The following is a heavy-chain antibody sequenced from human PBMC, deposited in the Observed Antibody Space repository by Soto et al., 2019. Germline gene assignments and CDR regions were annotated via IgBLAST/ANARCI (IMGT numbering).Heavy chain of an antibody. CDR3: VRPTRDGYGPEAYYFDS. D-gene: IGHD5-12*01. V-gene: IGHV5-51*03. CDR1: GYTFTNYL. CDR2: IYPGDSDT. J-gene: IGHJ4*02. Sequence: EVQLVQSGAEVKKPGESLKISCQGSGYTFTNYLIGWVRQMPGKGLEWMGLIYPGDSDTRYSPSFQGQVTISADKSIRTAYLQWSSLKASDTAIYFCVRPTRDGYGPEAYYFDSWGQGILVTISS.